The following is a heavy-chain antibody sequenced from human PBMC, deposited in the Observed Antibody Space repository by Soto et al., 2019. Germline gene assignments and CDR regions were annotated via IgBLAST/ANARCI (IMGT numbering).Heavy chain of an antibody. J-gene: IGHJ4*02. CDR3: ARANTVTTLGE. V-gene: IGHV3-66*01. CDR2: IYSAGSA. Sequence: GGSLRLSCAASGFTVSSYHMSWVRQAPGKGLEWVSVIYSAGSADFADPVKGRFTISRDNSKNTLYLQMNSLRAEDTAVYYCARANTVTTLGEWGQGTLVTVSS. CDR1: GFTVSSYH. D-gene: IGHD4-17*01.